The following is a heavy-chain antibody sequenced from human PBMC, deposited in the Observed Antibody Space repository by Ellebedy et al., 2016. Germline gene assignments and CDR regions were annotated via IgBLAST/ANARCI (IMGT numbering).Heavy chain of an antibody. Sequence: ASVKVSCKASGYTFTRNALHWVRQAPGQRLEWMGWINAGNANTKYSQSFQGRVTITRDTSASTAYMELSSLRSDDTAVYYCGIPPDSSGYYEYFHHWGQGTLVTVSS. CDR2: INAGNANT. V-gene: IGHV1-3*01. D-gene: IGHD3-22*01. J-gene: IGHJ1*01. CDR3: GIPPDSSGYYEYFHH. CDR1: GYTFTRNA.